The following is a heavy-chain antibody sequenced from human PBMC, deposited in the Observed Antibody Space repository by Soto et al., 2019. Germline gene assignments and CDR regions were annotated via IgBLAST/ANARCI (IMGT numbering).Heavy chain of an antibody. D-gene: IGHD1-26*01. CDR1: NGSISGFY. CDR2: IHYSGRT. V-gene: IGHV4-59*12. J-gene: IGHJ4*02. Sequence: SETLSLTCSVSNGSISGFYWTWIRQPPGKILERIGYIHYSGRTDYNPPLTSRATMSVDTSKNQFSLNLKSITAADTAVYYCVRVGVGIGNHFDSWGRGTLVTVSS. CDR3: VRVGVGIGNHFDS.